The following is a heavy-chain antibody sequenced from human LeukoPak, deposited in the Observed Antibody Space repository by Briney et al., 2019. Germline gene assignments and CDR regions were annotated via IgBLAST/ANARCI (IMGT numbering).Heavy chain of an antibody. J-gene: IGHJ4*02. CDR2: INPNSGGT. V-gene: IGHV1-2*06. D-gene: IGHD3-22*01. Sequence: GASVKVSCKXSGYTFTGYYMHWVRQAPGQGLEWMGRINPNSGGTNYTQKFQGRVTITADESTSTAYMELSSLRSEDTAVYYCARGLMGYYYDSRGLFTPHYFDYWGQGTLVTVSS. CDR3: ARGLMGYYYDSRGLFTPHYFDY. CDR1: GYTFTGYY.